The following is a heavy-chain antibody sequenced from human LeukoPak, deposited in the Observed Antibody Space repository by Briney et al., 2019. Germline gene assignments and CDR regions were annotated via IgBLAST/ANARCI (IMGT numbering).Heavy chain of an antibody. CDR1: GGSITSYY. CDR2: IYYSGNT. Sequence: SETLSLTCTVSGGSITSYYYPWIPQPPGKALERIGYIYYSGNTNYNPALKSRVTMSLDMSKNQFSLRLTSVTAADTAVYYCAREDSGTSIDYWGQGTLVTVSS. D-gene: IGHD1-26*01. J-gene: IGHJ4*01. CDR3: AREDSGTSIDY. V-gene: IGHV4-59*01.